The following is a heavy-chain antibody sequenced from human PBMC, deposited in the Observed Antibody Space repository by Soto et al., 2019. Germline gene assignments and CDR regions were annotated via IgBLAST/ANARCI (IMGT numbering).Heavy chain of an antibody. D-gene: IGHD5-12*01. CDR2: IDYNGNT. Sequence: QVQLQESGPGLVKPSQTLSLTCTVSGASISSSNYYWSWIRQHPGEGLEWIGYIDYNGNTFYNPSLKSRITISADTSKNQFYLNLRFVTAADTAVHFCVGGRGGYDWNHDLDSGGQGALVIVSS. CDR1: GASISSSNYY. J-gene: IGHJ4*02. V-gene: IGHV4-31*03. CDR3: VGGRGGYDWNHDLDS.